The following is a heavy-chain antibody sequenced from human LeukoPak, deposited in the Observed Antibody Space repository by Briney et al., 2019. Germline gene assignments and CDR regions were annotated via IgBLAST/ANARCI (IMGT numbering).Heavy chain of an antibody. CDR1: GYTFTSYD. D-gene: IGHD5-12*01. CDR3: ARWAADSGYYYYYYYYMDV. CDR2: MNPNSGNT. Sequence: ASVKVSCKASGYTFTSYDINWVRQATGQGLEWMGWMNPNSGNTGYAQKFQGRVTMTRNTSISTAYMELSSLGSEDTAVYYCARWAADSGYYYYYYYYMDVWGKGTTVTISS. J-gene: IGHJ6*03. V-gene: IGHV1-8*01.